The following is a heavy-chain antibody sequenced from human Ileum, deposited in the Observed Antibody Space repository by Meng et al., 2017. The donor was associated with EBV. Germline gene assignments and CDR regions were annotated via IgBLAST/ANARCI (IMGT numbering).Heavy chain of an antibody. CDR1: VGSFNADD. CDR3: ARGREYTGQLDL. J-gene: IGHJ5*02. CDR2: IFHSGHT. D-gene: IGHD5-18*01. Sequence: QVQLEPRVAGPLNPSETLSLSSEFSVGSFNADDGTWIRQSPGGGLEWIGVIFHSGHTNYNPSLESRVSMSVATSKKQFSLLLSSVTAADSGLYFCARGREYTGQLDLWGLGTLVTVSS. V-gene: IGHV4-34*02.